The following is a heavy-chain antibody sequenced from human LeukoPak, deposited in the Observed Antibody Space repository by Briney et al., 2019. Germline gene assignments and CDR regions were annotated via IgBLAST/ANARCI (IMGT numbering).Heavy chain of an antibody. CDR2: IYSGGST. J-gene: IGHJ6*02. CDR3: ARDGREYYYYGMDV. Sequence: PGGSLRLSCAASGFTVSSKYMSWVRQAPGEGLGWVSVIYSGGSTYYADSVKGRFTISRDNSKNTLYLQMNSLRAEDTAVYYCARDGREYYYYGMDVWGQGTTVTASS. CDR1: GFTVSSKY. V-gene: IGHV3-66*01.